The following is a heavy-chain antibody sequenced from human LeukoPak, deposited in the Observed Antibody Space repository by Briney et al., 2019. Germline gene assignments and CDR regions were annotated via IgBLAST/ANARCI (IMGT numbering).Heavy chain of an antibody. CDR3: TSLYCSGGSCYVDY. CDR1: GSTFSGSA. V-gene: IGHV3-73*01. J-gene: IGHJ4*02. CDR2: IRSKANSYAT. Sequence: GGSLKLSCAASGSTFSGSAMHWVRQASGKGLEWVGRIRSKANSYATAYAASVKGRFTISRDDSKNTAYLQMNSLKTEDTAVYYCTSLYCSGGSCYVDYWGQGTLVTVSS. D-gene: IGHD2-15*01.